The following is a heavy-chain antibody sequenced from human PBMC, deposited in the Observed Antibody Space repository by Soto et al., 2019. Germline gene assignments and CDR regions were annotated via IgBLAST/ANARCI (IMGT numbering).Heavy chain of an antibody. V-gene: IGHV2-5*01. CDR1: GFSLTIYEVG. CDR2: IYGNGDK. J-gene: IGHJ4*02. D-gene: IGHD5-12*01. Sequence: SVPTLVNPTQTLTLTFSFSGFSLTIYEVGVAWIRQPPGKALEYLALIYGNGDKRYTPSQQTRLSITKDTSTNQVVLTMTNVDPVDTATYYCAHTLWLRPDYWGQGALVTVSS. CDR3: AHTLWLRPDY.